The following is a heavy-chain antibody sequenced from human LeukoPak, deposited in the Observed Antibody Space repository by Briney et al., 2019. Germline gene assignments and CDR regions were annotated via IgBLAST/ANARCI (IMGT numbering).Heavy chain of an antibody. CDR2: IGGRTNYI. J-gene: IGHJ4*02. V-gene: IGHV3-48*03. CDR1: GFIFRSYD. CDR3: VRDLAAAGTWFDY. Sequence: GGSLRLPCEASGFIFRSYDMAWVRQAPGKGLDWIAYIGGRTNYIFYADSVKGRFTISRDNGNNSLFLQMNSLRPEDTAVYYCVRDLAAAGTWFDYWGQGTLVSVSS. D-gene: IGHD6-13*01.